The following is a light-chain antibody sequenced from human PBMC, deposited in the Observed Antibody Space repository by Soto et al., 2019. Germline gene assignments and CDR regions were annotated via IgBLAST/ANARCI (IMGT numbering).Light chain of an antibody. CDR1: QSVSSN. Sequence: EIVMTQSPATLSVSPGERATLSCRASQSVSSNLAWYQQKPGQAPRLLIYGASTRATGIPARFSGSGSGTEFTLTISSLQSEDFAVYYCQQYYSFPFTFGPGTKVDI. CDR2: GAS. CDR3: QQYYSFPFT. V-gene: IGKV3-15*01. J-gene: IGKJ3*01.